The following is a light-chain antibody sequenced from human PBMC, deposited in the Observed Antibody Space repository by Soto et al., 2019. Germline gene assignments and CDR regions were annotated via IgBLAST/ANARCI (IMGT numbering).Light chain of an antibody. J-gene: IGKJ3*01. CDR2: AAS. Sequence: IQMTQSPSSLSASVGDRVTITCRASQGIGNDLGWYQQKPGKVPKLLIYAASTLQSGVPSRFSGSGSGTEFTLTISSLQPEDVATYYCQKCNSAPSTFGPGTKVD. V-gene: IGKV1-27*01. CDR1: QGIGND. CDR3: QKCNSAPST.